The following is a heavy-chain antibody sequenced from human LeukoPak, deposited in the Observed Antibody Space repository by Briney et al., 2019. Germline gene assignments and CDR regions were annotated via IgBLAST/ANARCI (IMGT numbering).Heavy chain of an antibody. J-gene: IGHJ4*02. CDR3: ARVIGSRYYFDY. V-gene: IGHV4-59*06. D-gene: IGHD2-15*01. Sequence: SSETLSLTCTVSGGSISSYYWSWIRQHPGKGLEWIGYIYYSGSTYYNPSLKSRVTISVDTSKNQFSLKLSSVTAADTAVYYCARVIGSRYYFDYWGQGTLVTVSS. CDR1: GGSISSYY. CDR2: IYYSGST.